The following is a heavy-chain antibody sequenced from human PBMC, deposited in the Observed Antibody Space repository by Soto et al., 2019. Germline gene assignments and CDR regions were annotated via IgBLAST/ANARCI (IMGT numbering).Heavy chain of an antibody. J-gene: IGHJ5*02. V-gene: IGHV4-31*03. Sequence: GYPSETLSLTCTVSGGSISSGGYYWSWIRQHPGKGLEWIGYIYYSGSTYYNPSLKSRVTISVDTSKNQFSLKLSSVTAADTAVYYCARGRYSSSWYEWFDPWGQGTLVTVSS. D-gene: IGHD6-13*01. CDR2: IYYSGST. CDR1: GGSISSGGYY. CDR3: ARGRYSSSWYEWFDP.